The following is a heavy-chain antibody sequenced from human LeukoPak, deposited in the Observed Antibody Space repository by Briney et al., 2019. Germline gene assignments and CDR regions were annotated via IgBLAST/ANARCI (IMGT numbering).Heavy chain of an antibody. CDR3: AREVAAGAWDY. D-gene: IGHD6-13*01. J-gene: IGHJ4*02. Sequence: ASLTVSCMASGYTFTVYYMHWVRQAPGQGLEWMGCIKPNSGGTNYAQKLQGRVTMTRDTSISTAYMDLSRLTSDDTAVYYCAREVAAGAWDYWGQGTLVTVSS. CDR1: GYTFTVYY. CDR2: IKPNSGGT. V-gene: IGHV1-2*02.